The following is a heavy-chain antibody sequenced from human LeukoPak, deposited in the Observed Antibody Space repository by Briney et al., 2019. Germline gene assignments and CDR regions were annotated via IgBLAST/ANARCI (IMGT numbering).Heavy chain of an antibody. V-gene: IGHV5-51*01. J-gene: IGHJ4*02. CDR2: IYPGDSDT. D-gene: IGHD2-2*01. CDR3: ARRQGCSTSSCPPDS. CDR1: GYSFKTYL. Sequence: GESLKISCRGSGYSFKTYLICWVRQMPGKGLEWMGIIYPGDSDTRYSPSFRGQVTMSADKSINTAYLQWSSLKASDTAMYFCARRQGCSTSSCPPDSWGQGTLVTVSS.